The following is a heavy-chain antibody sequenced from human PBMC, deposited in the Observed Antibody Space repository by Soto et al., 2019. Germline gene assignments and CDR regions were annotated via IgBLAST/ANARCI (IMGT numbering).Heavy chain of an antibody. J-gene: IGHJ6*02. Sequence: PSETLSLTCTVSGGSMNTYYWSWIRQPPRKGLQWIGYTHSSGTTNYNPSLKSRVTISVDTSKNQFSLKLSSVTAADTAVYYCARDLWGYCGTDCYPLDVRGQGTTVTVSS. CDR2: THSSGTT. CDR1: GGSMNTYY. V-gene: IGHV4-59*01. CDR3: ARDLWGYCGTDCYPLDV. D-gene: IGHD2-21*02.